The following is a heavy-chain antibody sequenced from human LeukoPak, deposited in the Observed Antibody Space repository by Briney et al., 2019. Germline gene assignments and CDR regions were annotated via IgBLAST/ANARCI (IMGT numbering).Heavy chain of an antibody. D-gene: IGHD3-3*01. CDR3: AKDRLRFMEWLLYGMDV. J-gene: IGHJ6*02. Sequence: GGSLRLSCTASGFTFSDYAMSWVRQAPGKGLEWVSGISGSGGSIRYADSVKGRFTISRDNSKNTLYLQMNSLRAEDTAVYYCAKDRLRFMEWLLYGMDVWGQGTTVTVSS. CDR1: GFTFSDYA. V-gene: IGHV3-23*01. CDR2: ISGSGGSI.